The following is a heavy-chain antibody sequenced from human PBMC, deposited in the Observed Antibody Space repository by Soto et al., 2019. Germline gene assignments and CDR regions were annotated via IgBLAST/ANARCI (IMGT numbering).Heavy chain of an antibody. D-gene: IGHD3-9*01. CDR2: INHSGST. V-gene: IGHV4-34*01. J-gene: IGHJ4*02. Sequence: SETLSLTCAVYGGSFSGYYWSWIRQPPGKGLEWIGEINHSGSTNYNPSLKSRVTISVDTSKNQFSLKLSSVTAADTAVYYCARYGLGKGRFDYWGQGTLVTVSS. CDR1: GGSFSGYY. CDR3: ARYGLGKGRFDY.